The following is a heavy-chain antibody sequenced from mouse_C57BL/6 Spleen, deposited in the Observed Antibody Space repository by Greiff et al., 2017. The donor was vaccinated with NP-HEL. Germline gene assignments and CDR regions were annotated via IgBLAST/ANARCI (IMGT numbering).Heavy chain of an antibody. Sequence: QVQLQQSGPELVKPGASVKISCKASGYAFSSSWMNWVKQRPGKGLEWIGRIYPGDGDTNYNGKFKGKATLTADKSSSTAYMQLSSLTSEDSAVYFCARDGYYRYYFDYWGQGTTLTVSS. CDR3: ARDGYYRYYFDY. J-gene: IGHJ2*01. V-gene: IGHV1-82*01. CDR2: IYPGDGDT. D-gene: IGHD2-3*01. CDR1: GYAFSSSW.